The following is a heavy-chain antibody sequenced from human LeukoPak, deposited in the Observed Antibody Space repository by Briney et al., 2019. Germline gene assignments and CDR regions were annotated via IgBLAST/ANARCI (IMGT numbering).Heavy chain of an antibody. J-gene: IGHJ4*02. CDR3: AIVGATNSFDY. D-gene: IGHD1-26*01. CDR1: GGTFSSYA. CDR2: IIPIFGTA. V-gene: IGHV1-69*05. Sequence: GASVKVSCKASGGTFSSYAISWVRQAPGQGLEWMGGIIPIFGTANYAQKFRGRVTITTDESTSTAYMELSSLRSEDTAVYYCAIVGATNSFDYWGQGTLVTVSS.